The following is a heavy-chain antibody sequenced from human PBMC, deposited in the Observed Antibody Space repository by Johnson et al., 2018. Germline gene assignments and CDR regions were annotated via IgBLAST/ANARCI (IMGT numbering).Heavy chain of an antibody. CDR3: ARDGDRGFTFDY. V-gene: IGHV3-64*07. D-gene: IGHD3-22*01. CDR2: VLGNGQAS. Sequence: VQLVQSGGGLVQPGGSLRLSCGASGFTFSIFAMHWVRQAPGKGLEYVSAVLGNGQASYYADSVKGRFTISRDNSKNTCYLQMGSLRLEDTAVYYCARDGDRGFTFDYWGPGTLVTVSS. J-gene: IGHJ4*02. CDR1: GFTFSIFA.